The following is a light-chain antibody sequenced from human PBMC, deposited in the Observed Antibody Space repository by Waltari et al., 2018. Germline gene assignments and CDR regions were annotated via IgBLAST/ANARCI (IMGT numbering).Light chain of an antibody. CDR2: DVS. J-gene: IGLJ1*01. V-gene: IGLV2-11*02. CDR1: ISDVGGSNY. Sequence: QSALTPPRTVSGSPEQSITISSTRTISDVGGSNYVSWYQQHPGNVPKLMIYDVSKRPSGVPDRCSGSKSGNTASLTISGLQAEDEADYYCCSYAGSYTFVFGTGTKVTVL. CDR3: CSYAGSYTFV.